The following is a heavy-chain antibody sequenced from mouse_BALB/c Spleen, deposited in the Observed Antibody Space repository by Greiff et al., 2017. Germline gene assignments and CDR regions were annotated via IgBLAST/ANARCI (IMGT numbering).Heavy chain of an antibody. D-gene: IGHD2-10*02. V-gene: IGHV5-17*02. CDR3: ARKYEGAMDY. Sequence: EVQVVESGGGLVQPGGSRKLSCAASGFTFSSFGMHWVRQAPEKGLEWVAYISSGSSTIYYADTVKGRFTISRDNPKNTLFLQMTSLRSEDTAMYYCARKYEGAMDYWGQGTSVTVSS. CDR2: ISSGSSTI. J-gene: IGHJ4*01. CDR1: GFTFSSFG.